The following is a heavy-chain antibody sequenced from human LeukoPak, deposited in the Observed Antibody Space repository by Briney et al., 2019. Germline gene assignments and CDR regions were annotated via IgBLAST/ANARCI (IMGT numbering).Heavy chain of an antibody. CDR1: GGSISSGGYY. V-gene: IGHV4-31*03. Sequence: KPSETLSLTCTVSGGSISSGGYYWSWIRQHPGKGLEWIGYIYYSGSTYYNPSLKSRLTISVDTSKNQFSLKLSSVTAAGTAVYYCARRDPSYNWFDPWGQGTLVTVSS. CDR3: ARRDPSYNWFDP. J-gene: IGHJ5*02. CDR2: IYYSGST.